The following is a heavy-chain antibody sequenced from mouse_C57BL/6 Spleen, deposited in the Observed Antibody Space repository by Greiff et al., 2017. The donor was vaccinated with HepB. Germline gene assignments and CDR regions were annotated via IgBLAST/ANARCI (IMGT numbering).Heavy chain of an antibody. Sequence: LQESDAELVKPGASVKISCKVSGYTFTDHTIHWMKQRPEQGLEWIGYIYPRDGSTKYNEKFKGKATLTADKSSSTAYMQLNSLTSEDSAVYFCARDEDYYGSSYVDFDYWGQGTTLTVSS. D-gene: IGHD1-1*01. J-gene: IGHJ2*01. CDR2: IYPRDGST. CDR3: ARDEDYYGSSYVDFDY. V-gene: IGHV1-78*01. CDR1: GYTFTDHT.